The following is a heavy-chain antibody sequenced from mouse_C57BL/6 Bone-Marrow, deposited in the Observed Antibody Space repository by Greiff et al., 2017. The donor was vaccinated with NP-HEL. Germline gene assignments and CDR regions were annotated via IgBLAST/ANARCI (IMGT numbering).Heavy chain of an antibody. CDR2: INPYNGGT. CDR3: ADYDYDGFYYAMDY. J-gene: IGHJ4*01. CDR1: GYTFTDYY. Sequence: VQLQQSGPVLVKPGASVKMSCKASGYTFTDYYMNWVKQSHGKSLEWIGVINPYNGGTSYNQKFKGKATLTVDKFSSTAYMELNSLTSEDSAVYYCADYDYDGFYYAMDYWGQGTSVTVSS. V-gene: IGHV1-19*01. D-gene: IGHD2-4*01.